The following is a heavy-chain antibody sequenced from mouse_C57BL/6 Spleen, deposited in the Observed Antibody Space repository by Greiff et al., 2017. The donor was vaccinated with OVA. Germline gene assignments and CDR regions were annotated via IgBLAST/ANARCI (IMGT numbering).Heavy chain of an antibody. D-gene: IGHD1-1*01. Sequence: QVQLQQPGAELVKPGASVKLSCKASGYTFTSYWMHWVKQRPGRGLEWIGRIDPNSGGTKYNEKFKSKATLTVDKPSSTAYMQLSSLTSEDSAVYYCARSAYGSSYVDYAMDYWGQGTSVTVSS. CDR3: ARSAYGSSYVDYAMDY. CDR2: IDPNSGGT. J-gene: IGHJ4*01. CDR1: GYTFTSYW. V-gene: IGHV1-72*01.